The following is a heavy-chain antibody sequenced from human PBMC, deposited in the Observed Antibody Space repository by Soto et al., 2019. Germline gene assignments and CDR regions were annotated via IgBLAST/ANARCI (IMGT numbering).Heavy chain of an antibody. CDR1: GGTFSSYT. Sequence: SVKVSCKASGGTFSSYTISWVRQAPGQGLEWMGRIIPILGIANYAQKFQGRVTITADKSTSTAYMELSSLRSEDTAVYYCARLGDYGDAFDIWGQGTMVTVSS. V-gene: IGHV1-69*02. CDR3: ARLGDYGDAFDI. D-gene: IGHD4-17*01. J-gene: IGHJ3*02. CDR2: IIPILGIA.